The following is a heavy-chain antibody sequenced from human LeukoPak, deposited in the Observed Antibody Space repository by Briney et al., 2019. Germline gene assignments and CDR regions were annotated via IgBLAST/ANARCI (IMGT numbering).Heavy chain of an antibody. Sequence: GGSLRLSCAASGFIFSNYGMHWVRQAPGKGLEWVAVASYDGSNKYYADCEEGRFTIARDTSKNTLYLQMNSLRPEDTAIYYCAKFGLGEDCSRTSCPNDSHKYMVAWGKGTTVTVSS. CDR2: ASYDGSNK. J-gene: IGHJ6*03. D-gene: IGHD2-2*01. V-gene: IGHV3-30*18. CDR3: AKFGLGEDCSRTSCPNDSHKYMVA. CDR1: GFIFSNYG.